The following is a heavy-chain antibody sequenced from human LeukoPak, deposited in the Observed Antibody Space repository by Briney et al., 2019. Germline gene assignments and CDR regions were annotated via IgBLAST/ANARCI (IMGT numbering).Heavy chain of an antibody. D-gene: IGHD6-6*01. V-gene: IGHV4-59*01. J-gene: IGHJ5*02. CDR1: GGSFSGYY. Sequence: SETLSLTCAVYGGSFSGYYWSWIRQPPGKGLEWIGYIYYSGSTNYNPSLKSRVTISVDTSKNQFSLKLSSVTAADTAVYYCARGSSSSENWFDPWGQGTLVTVSS. CDR3: ARGSSSSENWFDP. CDR2: IYYSGST.